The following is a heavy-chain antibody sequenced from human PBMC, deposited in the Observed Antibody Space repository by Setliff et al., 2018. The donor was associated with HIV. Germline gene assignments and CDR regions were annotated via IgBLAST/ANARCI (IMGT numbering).Heavy chain of an antibody. Sequence: SETLSLTCTVSGGSISNYYWSWIRQPPGKGLEWIGYIYYSGSTTYNPSLESRVTISIDTSKNQFSLKLSSVTAADTAVYYCARHTYGDPAYYYYMDVWGKGTTVTVSS. J-gene: IGHJ6*03. CDR3: ARHTYGDPAYYYYMDV. V-gene: IGHV4-59*08. CDR1: GGSISNYY. CDR2: IYYSGST. D-gene: IGHD4-17*01.